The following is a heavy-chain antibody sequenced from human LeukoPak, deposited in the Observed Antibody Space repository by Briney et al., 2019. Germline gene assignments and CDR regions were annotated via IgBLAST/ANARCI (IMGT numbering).Heavy chain of an antibody. CDR2: IGGSGGST. Sequence: PGASLRLSCAASGFTFSSYAMSWVRQAPGKGLEWVSAIGGSGGSTYYADSVKGRFTISRDNSKNTLYLQMNSLRAEDTAVYYCAKATEWLVPNWFDPWGQGTLVTVSS. J-gene: IGHJ5*02. CDR3: AKATEWLVPNWFDP. CDR1: GFTFSSYA. D-gene: IGHD6-19*01. V-gene: IGHV3-23*01.